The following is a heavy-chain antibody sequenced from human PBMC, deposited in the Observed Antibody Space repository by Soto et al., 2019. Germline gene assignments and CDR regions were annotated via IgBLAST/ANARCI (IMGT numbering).Heavy chain of an antibody. Sequence: QVQLVQSGAEVKKPGASVEVSCKASGYTFTSYYMHWVRQAPGQGLEWMGIINPSGGSTSYAQKFQGRVTMTRDTSTSTVYMELSSLRSEDTAVYYCARAYLPYCGGDCYSDYFQHWGQGTLVTVSS. J-gene: IGHJ1*01. CDR3: ARAYLPYCGGDCYSDYFQH. V-gene: IGHV1-46*01. CDR1: GYTFTSYY. CDR2: INPSGGST. D-gene: IGHD2-21*02.